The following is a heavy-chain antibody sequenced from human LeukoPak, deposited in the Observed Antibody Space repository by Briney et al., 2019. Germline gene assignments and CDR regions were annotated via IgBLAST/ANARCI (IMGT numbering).Heavy chain of an antibody. CDR2: IYYSGST. CDR1: GYSITSNDY. Sequence: PSETLSLTCTISGYSITSNDYWGWIRQPPGKGLEWIGCIYYSGSTYYNPSLKSRVTISVDTSKNQFSLKLSSVTAADTAVYYCARKGRSYASKPFDYWGQGTLVTVSS. D-gene: IGHD1-26*01. J-gene: IGHJ4*02. V-gene: IGHV4-38-2*02. CDR3: ARKGRSYASKPFDY.